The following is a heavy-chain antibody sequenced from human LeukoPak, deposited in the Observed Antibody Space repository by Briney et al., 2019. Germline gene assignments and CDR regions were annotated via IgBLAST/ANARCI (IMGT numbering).Heavy chain of an antibody. Sequence: PSETLSLTCAVYGGSFSGYYWSWIRQPPGKGLEWIGEINHSGSTNYNPSVKSRVTISVDTSKNQFSLKLSSVTAADTAVYYCAGGCSSTSCYSNFDYWGQGTLVTVSS. CDR2: INHSGST. V-gene: IGHV4-34*01. CDR3: AGGCSSTSCYSNFDY. J-gene: IGHJ4*02. D-gene: IGHD2-2*01. CDR1: GGSFSGYY.